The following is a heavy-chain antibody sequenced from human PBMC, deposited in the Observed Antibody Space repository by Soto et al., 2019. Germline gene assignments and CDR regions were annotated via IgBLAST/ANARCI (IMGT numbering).Heavy chain of an antibody. CDR3: ARALTHYYDSSRAFDI. Sequence: QVQLQESGPGLVKPSQTLSLTCTVSGGSISSGDYYWSWIRQPPGKGLEWIGYIYYSGSTYYNPSLKSRVLLSGDTSKIQFSLKLSAVTAADTAVYYGARALTHYYDSSRAFDIWGQGTMVTVSS. D-gene: IGHD3-22*01. CDR2: IYYSGST. V-gene: IGHV4-30-4*01. J-gene: IGHJ3*02. CDR1: GGSISSGDYY.